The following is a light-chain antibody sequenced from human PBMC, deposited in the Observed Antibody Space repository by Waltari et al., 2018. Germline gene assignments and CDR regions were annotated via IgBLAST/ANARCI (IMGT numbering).Light chain of an antibody. V-gene: IGKV1-5*03. Sequence: DIQMTQSPSTLSASVGDRVTITCRASQSISSWLAWYQQKPGKAPKLLIYKASSLESGVTSRFSGSGSGTEFTLTISSLQPDDFATYYCQQYNSYSGTFGQGTKVEIK. CDR3: QQYNSYSGT. CDR1: QSISSW. J-gene: IGKJ1*01. CDR2: KAS.